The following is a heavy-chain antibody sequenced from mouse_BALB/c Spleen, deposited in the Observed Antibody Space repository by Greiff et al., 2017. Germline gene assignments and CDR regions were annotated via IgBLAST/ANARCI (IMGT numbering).Heavy chain of an antibody. V-gene: IGHV14-3*02. J-gene: IGHJ4*01. CDR3: ARYWYRYDPFYAMDY. D-gene: IGHD2-14*01. CDR1: GFNIKDTY. CDR2: IDPANGNT. Sequence: EVHLVESGGGLVKPGASVKLSCTASGFNIKDTYMHWVKQRPEQGLEWIGRIDPANGNTKYDPKFQGKATITADTSSNTAYLQLSSLTSEDTAVYYCARYWYRYDPFYAMDYWGQGTSVTVSS.